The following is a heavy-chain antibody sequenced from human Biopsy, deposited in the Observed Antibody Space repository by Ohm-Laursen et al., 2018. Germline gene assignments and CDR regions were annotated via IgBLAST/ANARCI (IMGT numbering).Heavy chain of an antibody. V-gene: IGHV1-24*01. D-gene: IGHD1-1*01. J-gene: IGHJ4*02. CDR1: GYTLNELS. Sequence: ASVKVSCKVSGYTLNELSMHWVRQVPGKGLEWMGGFAPENGKTVYAQNFQARVSLTEDASTDTAYMELRSLRSEDTAVYYCAADVNVWNVNYWGQGTQVTVSS. CDR3: AADVNVWNVNY. CDR2: FAPENGKT.